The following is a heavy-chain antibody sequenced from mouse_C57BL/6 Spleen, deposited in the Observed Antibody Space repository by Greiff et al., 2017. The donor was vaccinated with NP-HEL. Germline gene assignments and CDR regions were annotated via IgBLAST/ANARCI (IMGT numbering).Heavy chain of an antibody. J-gene: IGHJ2*01. V-gene: IGHV1-52*01. CDR2: IDPSDSET. Sequence: QVQLKQPGAELVRPGSSVKLSCKASGYTFTSYWMHWVKQRPIQGLEWIGNIDPSDSETHYNQKFKDKATLTVDKSSSTAYMQLSSLTSEDSAVYYCARSYYYGSSPYYFDYWGQGTTLTVSS. CDR1: GYTFTSYW. CDR3: ARSYYYGSSPYYFDY. D-gene: IGHD1-1*01.